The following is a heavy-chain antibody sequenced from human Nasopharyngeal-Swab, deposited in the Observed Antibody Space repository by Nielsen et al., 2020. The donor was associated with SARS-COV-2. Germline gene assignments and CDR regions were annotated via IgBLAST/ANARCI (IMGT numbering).Heavy chain of an antibody. CDR1: GFTFSSYS. CDR3: TTVYDYGDYYYYYYGMDV. CDR2: IKSKTDGGTT. V-gene: IGHV3-15*01. Sequence: GGSLRLSCAASGFTFSSYSMNWVRQAPGKGLEWVGRIKSKTDGGTTDYAAPVKGRFTISRDDSKNTLYLQMNSLKTEDTAVYYCTTVYDYGDYYYYYYGMDVWGQGTTVTVSS. J-gene: IGHJ6*02. D-gene: IGHD4-17*01.